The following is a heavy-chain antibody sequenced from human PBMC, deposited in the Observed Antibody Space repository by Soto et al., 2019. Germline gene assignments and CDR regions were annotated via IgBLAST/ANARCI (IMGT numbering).Heavy chain of an antibody. Sequence: QVQLVQSGAEVKKPGASVKVSCKASGYTFTSYGISWVRQAPGQGLEWMGWISAYNGNTNYAQKLQGRVTMTTDTSTSTAYMELRSLRSDDTAVYYCAVGYCSSTSCYPYYYYGMDVWGQGTTVTVSS. D-gene: IGHD2-2*01. CDR2: ISAYNGNT. J-gene: IGHJ6*02. CDR3: AVGYCSSTSCYPYYYYGMDV. V-gene: IGHV1-18*01. CDR1: GYTFTSYG.